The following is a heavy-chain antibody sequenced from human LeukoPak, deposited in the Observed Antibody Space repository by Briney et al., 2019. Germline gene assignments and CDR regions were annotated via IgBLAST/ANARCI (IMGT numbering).Heavy chain of an antibody. CDR2: ISYDGSNK. Sequence: PGGSLRLSCAASGFYFSSYAMHWVRQAPGKGLEWVAVISYDGSNKYYADSVKGRFTISRDNSKNTLYLQMNSLRAEDTAVYYCARDGPSQYSYFLGLDYFDYWGQGTLVTVSS. CDR3: ARDGPSQYSYFLGLDYFDY. D-gene: IGHD5-18*01. V-gene: IGHV3-30-3*01. CDR1: GFYFSSYA. J-gene: IGHJ4*02.